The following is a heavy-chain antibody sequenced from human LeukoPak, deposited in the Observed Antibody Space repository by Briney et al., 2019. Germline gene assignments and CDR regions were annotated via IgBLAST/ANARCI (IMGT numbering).Heavy chain of an antibody. V-gene: IGHV3-15*01. CDR2: IKSKTDGGTT. J-gene: IGHJ4*02. D-gene: IGHD3-3*01. Sequence: GGSLRLSCAASGFTFSNAWMSWVRQAPGKGLESVGRIKSKTDGGTTDYAAPVKGRFTISRDDSKNTLYLQMNSLKTEDTAVYYCTTEPPYITIFGVVHASAGYFDYWGQGTLVTVSS. CDR3: TTEPPYITIFGVVHASAGYFDY. CDR1: GFTFSNAW.